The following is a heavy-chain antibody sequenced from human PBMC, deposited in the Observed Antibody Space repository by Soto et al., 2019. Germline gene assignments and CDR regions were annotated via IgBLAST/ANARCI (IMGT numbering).Heavy chain of an antibody. V-gene: IGHV4-30-2*01. J-gene: IGHJ5*02. CDR2: IYPNGST. D-gene: IGHD7-27*01. CDR3: ARVPGP. Sequence: QLQLQESGSGLVKPSQTLSISSSVSGGSISSGGYYWSWIRQPPGKGLEWIGHIYPNGSTYSNPSLKSRVTIAVDRSKNQFSLKLSSVTAADTAVCYCARVPGPWGQGTRVTFSS. CDR1: GGSISSGGYY.